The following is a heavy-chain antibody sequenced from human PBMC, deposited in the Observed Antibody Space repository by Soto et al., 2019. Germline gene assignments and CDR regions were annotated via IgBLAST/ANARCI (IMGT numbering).Heavy chain of an antibody. D-gene: IGHD6-6*01. V-gene: IGHV6-1*01. CDR1: GDYVSSNTAT. Sequence: QVQLQQSGPGLVEPSQPLSLTCAISGDYVSSNTATWNWIRQSPSRGLEWLGRIFYRSQWYSNYAVSVKSRITINPDTSKNQFSLQLNSVTLEDAAIYYCARGRQQFVPVWGQGTLVTVSS. J-gene: IGHJ4*02. CDR3: ARGRQQFVPV. CDR2: IFYRSQWYS.